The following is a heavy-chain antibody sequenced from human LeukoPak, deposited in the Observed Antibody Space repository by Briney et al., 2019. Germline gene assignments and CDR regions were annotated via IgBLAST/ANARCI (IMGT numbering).Heavy chain of an antibody. V-gene: IGHV3-23*01. CDR2: ISGSGGST. CDR1: GFTFSSYA. CDR3: AKQRVVVVPAAMSHDY. D-gene: IGHD2-2*01. J-gene: IGHJ4*02. Sequence: PGGCLRLSCAASGFTFSSYAMSWVRQAPGKGLEWVSAISGSGGSTYYADSVKGRFTISRDNSKNTLYLQMNSLRAEDTAVYYCAKQRVVVVPAAMSHDYWGQGTLVTVSS.